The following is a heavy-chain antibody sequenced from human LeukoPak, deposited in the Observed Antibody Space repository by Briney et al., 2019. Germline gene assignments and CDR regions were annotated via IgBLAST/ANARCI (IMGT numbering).Heavy chain of an antibody. CDR3: ARVGSGWSFDY. J-gene: IGHJ4*02. D-gene: IGHD6-19*01. CDR2: IQTSGST. V-gene: IGHV4-4*07. Sequence: SETLSLTCTVSGGSISSYYWSWIRQPAGRGLEWIGRIQTSGSTNYNPSLKSRVTMSVDTSKNEFSLKVNSVTAADTAVYYCARVGSGWSFDYWGQGTLVTVSS. CDR1: GGSISSYY.